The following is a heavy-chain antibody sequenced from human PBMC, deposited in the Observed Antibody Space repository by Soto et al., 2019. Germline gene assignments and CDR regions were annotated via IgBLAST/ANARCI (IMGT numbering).Heavy chain of an antibody. J-gene: IGHJ4*02. CDR2: INSDGSST. D-gene: IGHD6-6*01. CDR3: TRGDGIAARPFDY. CDR1: GFTFSSYW. V-gene: IGHV3-74*01. Sequence: PGWSLRLSCAASGFTFSSYWMHWVRQAPGKGLVWVSRINSDGSSTRYADSVKGRFTISRDNAKNTLYLQMNSLRAEDTAVYYCTRGDGIAARPFDYWGQGAQVTVSS.